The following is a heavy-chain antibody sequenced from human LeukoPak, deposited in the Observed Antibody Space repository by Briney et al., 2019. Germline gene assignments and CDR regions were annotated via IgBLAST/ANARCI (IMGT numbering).Heavy chain of an antibody. CDR2: ISGSGGST. CDR3: AKDRNQLPIDY. J-gene: IGHJ4*02. Sequence: GGSLRLSCAASGFTFISDAMIWVRHAPGKGLEWVSAISGSGGSTYYADSVKGRFTISRDNSKNTLYLQMNSLRAEDTAVYYCAKDRNQLPIDYWGQGTLVTVSS. CDR1: GFTFISDA. V-gene: IGHV3-23*01. D-gene: IGHD2-2*01.